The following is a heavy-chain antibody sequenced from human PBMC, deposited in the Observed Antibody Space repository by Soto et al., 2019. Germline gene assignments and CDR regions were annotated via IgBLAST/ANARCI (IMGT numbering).Heavy chain of an antibody. CDR2: IYYSGST. D-gene: IGHD6-13*01. CDR1: GGSISSSSYY. V-gene: IGHV4-39*01. CDR3: ARHLSSSFNYFDY. J-gene: IGHJ4*02. Sequence: PSETLSLTCTVSGGSISSSSYYWGWIRQPPGKGLEWIGSIYYSGSTHYNPSLKSRVTISVDTSKNQFSLKLSSVTAADTAVYYCARHLSSSFNYFDYWGQGTLVTVSS.